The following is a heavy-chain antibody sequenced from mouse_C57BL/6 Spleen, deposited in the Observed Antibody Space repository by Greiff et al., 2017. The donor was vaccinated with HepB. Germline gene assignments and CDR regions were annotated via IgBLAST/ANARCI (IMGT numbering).Heavy chain of an antibody. V-gene: IGHV5-4*01. CDR2: ISDGGSYT. CDR1: GFTFSSYA. Sequence: DVQLQESGGGLVKPGGSLKLSCAASGFTFSSYAMSWVRQTPEKRLEWVATISDGGSYTYYPDNVKGRFTISRDNAKNNLYLQMSQLKSEDTAMYYCAREGTTVVAGDGWFAYWGQGTLVTVSA. D-gene: IGHD1-1*01. CDR3: AREGTTVVAGDGWFAY. J-gene: IGHJ3*01.